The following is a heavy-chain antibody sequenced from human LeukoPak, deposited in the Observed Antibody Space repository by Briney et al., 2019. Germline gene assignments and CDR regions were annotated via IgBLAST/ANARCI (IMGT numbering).Heavy chain of an antibody. CDR2: IKQDGSEK. CDR1: GFTFSSSW. V-gene: IGHV3-7*01. D-gene: IGHD1-14*01. Sequence: GGSLTLSCAASGFTFSSSWMSWVRQAPGKGLEWVANIKQDGSEKYYVDSVKGRFTISRDNANNSLYLQMTSLRAEDTAVYYCARTDSGRNYYFNYWGQGTLVTVSS. J-gene: IGHJ4*02. CDR3: ARTDSGRNYYFNY.